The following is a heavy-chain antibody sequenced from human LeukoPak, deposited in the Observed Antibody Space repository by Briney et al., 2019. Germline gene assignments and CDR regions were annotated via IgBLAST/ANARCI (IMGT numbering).Heavy chain of an antibody. CDR3: ARDLPLRGLLTYFDY. D-gene: IGHD2/OR15-2a*01. J-gene: IGHJ4*02. CDR1: GYTFTVYY. Sequence: ASVKVSCKAAGYTFTVYYMHWVRQAPGQGLEWMGWINPNSGGTNYAQKFQGRVTMTRDTSISTAYMELSRLRSDDTAVYYCARDLPLRGLLTYFDYWGQGTLVTVSS. CDR2: INPNSGGT. V-gene: IGHV1-2*02.